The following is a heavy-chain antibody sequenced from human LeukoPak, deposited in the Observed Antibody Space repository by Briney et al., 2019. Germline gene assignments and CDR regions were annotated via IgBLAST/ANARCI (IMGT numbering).Heavy chain of an antibody. D-gene: IGHD2-8*02. Sequence: GGSLRLSCAASGFTVSSNYMSWVRQAPGKGLEWVSVIYSGGSTYYADSVKGRFTISRDNSKNTLYLQMNSLRAEDTAVYYCARVWSDQHFDYWGQGTLVTVSS. J-gene: IGHJ4*02. CDR3: ARVWSDQHFDY. V-gene: IGHV3-66*01. CDR1: GFTVSSNY. CDR2: IYSGGST.